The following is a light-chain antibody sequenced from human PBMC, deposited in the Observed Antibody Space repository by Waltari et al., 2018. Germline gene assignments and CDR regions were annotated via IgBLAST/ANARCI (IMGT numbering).Light chain of an antibody. J-gene: IGLJ3*02. CDR3: GTWDLSLNSGV. Sequence: QSVLTQPPSVSAAPGQRVPISCSGTAPNIGITHVSWYQQFPGTAPKLLIHETNKRPSGIPDRFSGSKSGASATLDITGLQTGDEADYYCGTWDLSLNSGVFGGGTKLTVL. CDR2: ETN. CDR1: APNIGITH. V-gene: IGLV1-51*02.